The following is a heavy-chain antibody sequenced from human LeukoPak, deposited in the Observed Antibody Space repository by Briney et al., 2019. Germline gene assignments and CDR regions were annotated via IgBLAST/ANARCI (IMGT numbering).Heavy chain of an antibody. D-gene: IGHD3-10*01. J-gene: IGHJ4*02. CDR3: ARDLTRVLGGDY. V-gene: IGHV1-2*02. CDR1: GYTLTELS. Sequence: WASVKVSCKVSGYTLTELSMHWVRQAPGQGLEWMGWINPNSGGTNYAQKFQGRVTMTRDTSISTAYMELSRLRSDDTAVYYCARDLTRVLGGDYWGQGTLVTVSS. CDR2: INPNSGGT.